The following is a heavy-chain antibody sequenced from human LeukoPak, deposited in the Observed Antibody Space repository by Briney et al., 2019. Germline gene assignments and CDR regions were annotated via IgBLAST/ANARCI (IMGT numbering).Heavy chain of an antibody. V-gene: IGHV1-69*04. CDR1: GGTFSSCA. D-gene: IGHD5-12*01. J-gene: IGHJ4*02. Sequence: ASVKVSCKASGGTFSSCAISWVRQAPGQGLEWMGRIIPILGIANYAQKFQGRVTITGDKSTSTAYMELNSLRSEDTAVYYCARAGVYSGYALDYWGEGTLVTVSS. CDR2: IIPILGIA. CDR3: ARAGVYSGYALDY.